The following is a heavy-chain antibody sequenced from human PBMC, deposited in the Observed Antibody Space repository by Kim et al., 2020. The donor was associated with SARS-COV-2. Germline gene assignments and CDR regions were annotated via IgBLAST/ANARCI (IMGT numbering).Heavy chain of an antibody. V-gene: IGHV1-2*02. J-gene: IGHJ5*02. CDR3: AKGGDLSSRILDP. CDR2: VNPNSGGT. D-gene: IGHD3-10*01. CDR1: GYTFTGHI. Sequence: ASVKVSCKASGYTFTGHIVHWLRQGPGQELEWMGWVNPNSGGTNYAKSFLDRVVMTSDTSINTVFMELRRLTSDDTAIYYCAKGGDLSSRILDPWGQGSLVTVSS.